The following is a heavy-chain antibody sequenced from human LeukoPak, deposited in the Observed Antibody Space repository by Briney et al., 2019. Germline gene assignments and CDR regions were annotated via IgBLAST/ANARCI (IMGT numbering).Heavy chain of an antibody. V-gene: IGHV3-7*01. Sequence: GGSLRLSCAVSGFTFSSYWMNWVRQAPGKGLEWVANIKQDGNEKNYVGSVKGRFTISRDNAKSSLFLQMNDLRAEDTAVYYCAKGGRGNGEVYWGQGTLVTVSS. CDR3: AKGGRGNGEVY. CDR2: IKQDGNEK. D-gene: IGHD2-8*01. J-gene: IGHJ4*02. CDR1: GFTFSSYW.